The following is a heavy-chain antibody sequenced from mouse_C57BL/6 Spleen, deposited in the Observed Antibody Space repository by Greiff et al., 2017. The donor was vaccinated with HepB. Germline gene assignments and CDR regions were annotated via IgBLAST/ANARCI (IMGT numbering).Heavy chain of an antibody. Sequence: EVQGVESGGGLVKPGGSLKLSCAASGFTFSDYGMHWVRQAPEKGLEWVAYISSGSSTIYYADTVKGRFTISRDNAKNTLFLQMTSLRSEDTAMYYCARKERALWWYFDVWGTGTTVTVSS. D-gene: IGHD1-1*02. CDR2: ISSGSSTI. J-gene: IGHJ1*03. V-gene: IGHV5-17*01. CDR1: GFTFSDYG. CDR3: ARKERALWWYFDV.